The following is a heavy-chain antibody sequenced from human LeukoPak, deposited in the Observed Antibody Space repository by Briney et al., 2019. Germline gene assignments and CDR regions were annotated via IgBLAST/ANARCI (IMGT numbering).Heavy chain of an antibody. D-gene: IGHD2-15*01. CDR1: GFTVSSNY. Sequence: GGSLRLSCAASGFTVSSNYVSWVRQAPGKGLEWVSVIYSGGSTYYADSVKGRFTISRDNSKNTLYLQMNSLRAEDTAVYYCARAPDDYCSGGSCYSNAFDIWGQGTMVTVSS. V-gene: IGHV3-53*01. J-gene: IGHJ3*02. CDR2: IYSGGST. CDR3: ARAPDDYCSGGSCYSNAFDI.